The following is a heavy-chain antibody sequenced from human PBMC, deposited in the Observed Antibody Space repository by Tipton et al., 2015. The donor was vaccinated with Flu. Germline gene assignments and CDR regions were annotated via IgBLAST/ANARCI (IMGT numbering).Heavy chain of an antibody. Sequence: SLRLSCAASGFTFSTHAMGWVRQAPGKGLEWVSYISASGGTTYYPDSVKGRFTISRDNSKNTLYLQMNSLRAEDTAVYFCVGGSGWLSDHWGQGTLATVSS. CDR1: GFTFSTHA. CDR3: VGGSGWLSDH. CDR2: ISASGGTT. J-gene: IGHJ4*02. D-gene: IGHD6-19*01. V-gene: IGHV3-23*01.